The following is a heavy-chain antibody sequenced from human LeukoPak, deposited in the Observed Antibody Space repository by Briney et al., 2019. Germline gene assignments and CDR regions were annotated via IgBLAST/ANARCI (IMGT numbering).Heavy chain of an antibody. V-gene: IGHV4-4*07. CDR2: FSSSGST. Sequence: TPSETLSLTCTVSGGSISSYYWSWIRQPAGKGLEWIGRFSSSGSTNYNPSLKSRVTISVDTSKNQFSLKLSSVTAADTAVYFCARGPYSYDSSGAFDIWGQGTMVTVSS. D-gene: IGHD3-22*01. CDR3: ARGPYSYDSSGAFDI. CDR1: GGSISSYY. J-gene: IGHJ3*02.